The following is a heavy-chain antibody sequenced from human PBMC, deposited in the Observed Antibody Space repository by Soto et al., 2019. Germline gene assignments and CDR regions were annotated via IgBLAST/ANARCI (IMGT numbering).Heavy chain of an antibody. Sequence: GASVKVSCKASGYTFTGYYMHWVRQAPGQGLEWMGWINPNSGNTGYAQKFQGRVTMTRNTSISTAYMELSSLRSEDTAVYYCARRSETLITGPVTYYDFWSGYYTGGGGSYYYYMDVWGKGTTVTVSS. V-gene: IGHV1-8*02. J-gene: IGHJ6*03. CDR1: GYTFTGYY. CDR3: ARRSETLITGPVTYYDFWSGYYTGGGGSYYYYMDV. CDR2: INPNSGNT. D-gene: IGHD3-3*01.